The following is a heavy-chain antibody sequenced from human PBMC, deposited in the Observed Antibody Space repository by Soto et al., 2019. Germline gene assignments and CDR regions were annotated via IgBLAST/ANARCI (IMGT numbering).Heavy chain of an antibody. CDR1: GGTFSSYA. Sequence: QVQLVQSGAEVKKPGSSVKVSCKASGGTFSSYAISWVRQAPGQGLEWMGGIIPIFGTANYAQKFQGRVTITADESTSTAYMELSSLRSEDTAVYYCARRSQYPSYSSGYYYYGMDVWGQGTTVTVS. CDR2: IIPIFGTA. D-gene: IGHD6-19*01. CDR3: ARRSQYPSYSSGYYYYGMDV. V-gene: IGHV1-69*01. J-gene: IGHJ6*02.